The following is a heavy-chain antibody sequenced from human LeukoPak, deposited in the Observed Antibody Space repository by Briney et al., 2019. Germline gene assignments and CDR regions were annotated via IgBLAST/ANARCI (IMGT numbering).Heavy chain of an antibody. J-gene: IGHJ5*02. CDR1: GGSISSGGYS. CDR2: IYHSGST. V-gene: IGHV4-30-2*01. CDR3: AREAGENWFDP. Sequence: SETLSLTCAVSGGSISSGGYSWSWIRQPPGKGLEWIGYIYHSGSTYYNPFLKSRVTISVDRSKNQFSLKLSSVTAADTAVYYCAREAGENWFDPWGQGTLVTVSS. D-gene: IGHD3-10*01.